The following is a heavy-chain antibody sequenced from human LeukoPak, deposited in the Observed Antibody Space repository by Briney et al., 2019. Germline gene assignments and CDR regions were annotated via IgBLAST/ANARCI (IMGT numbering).Heavy chain of an antibody. D-gene: IGHD3-22*01. V-gene: IGHV3-30*02. CDR3: ANPGTYDSSRYHYGFHY. CDR2: IRYDGSNK. J-gene: IGHJ4*02. CDR1: GFTFSSYG. Sequence: PGGSLRLSCAASGFTFSSYGMHWVRQAPGKGLEGVAFIRYDGSNKYYADSVKGRFTISRDNTKNTLYLQMNSLRAEDTAVYYCANPGTYDSSRYHYGFHYWGQGTLVTVSS.